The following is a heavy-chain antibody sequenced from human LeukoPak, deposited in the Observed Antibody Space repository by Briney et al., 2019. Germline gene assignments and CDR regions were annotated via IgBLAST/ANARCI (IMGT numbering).Heavy chain of an antibody. Sequence: GGSLRLSCAASGFTVSSNYMSWVRQAPGKGLEWVSVIYSGGSTYYADSVKGRFTISRDNYKNTLYLQMNSLRAEDTAVCYCARSTLWFGADYWGQGTLVTVSS. D-gene: IGHD3-10*01. CDR3: ARSTLWFGADY. CDR2: IYSGGST. J-gene: IGHJ4*02. V-gene: IGHV3-53*01. CDR1: GFTVSSNY.